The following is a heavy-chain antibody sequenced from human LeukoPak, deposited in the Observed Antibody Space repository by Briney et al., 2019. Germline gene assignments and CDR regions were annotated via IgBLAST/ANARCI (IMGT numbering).Heavy chain of an antibody. CDR2: IYHSGST. V-gene: IGHV4-30-2*01. J-gene: IGHJ5*02. Sequence: SQTLSLTCAVSGGSISSGGYSWSWIRQPPGKGLEWIGYIYHSGSTYYNPSLKSRVTISVDRSKNQFSLKLSSVTAADTAVYYCARTLNYYGSGSNRLNWFDPWGQETLVTVSS. CDR1: GGSISSGGYS. CDR3: ARTLNYYGSGSNRLNWFDP. D-gene: IGHD3-10*01.